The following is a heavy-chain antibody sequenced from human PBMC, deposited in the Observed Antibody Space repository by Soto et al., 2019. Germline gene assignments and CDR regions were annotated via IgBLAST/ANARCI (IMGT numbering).Heavy chain of an antibody. CDR1: GGTFSSYT. CDR2: INPILGIA. V-gene: IGHV1-69*02. Sequence: QVQLVQSGAEVKKPGSSVKVSCKASGGTFSSYTISWVRQAPGQGLEWMGRINPILGIANYAQKFQGRVTITADKSTSTAYMELSSLRSEDTAVYYCARGEMAIIGDYWGQGTLVTVSS. J-gene: IGHJ4*02. D-gene: IGHD1-20*01. CDR3: ARGEMAIIGDY.